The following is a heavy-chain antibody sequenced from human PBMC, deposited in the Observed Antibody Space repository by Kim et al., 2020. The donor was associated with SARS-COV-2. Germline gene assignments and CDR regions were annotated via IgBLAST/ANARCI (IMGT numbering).Heavy chain of an antibody. Sequence: SETLSLTCTVSGGSISSYYWSWSRQRAGKGLEWIGRIYTSGSTNYNPSLKSRGTMAVETSKNQYSLKLSSVTAADTAVYYCAGGLKLYYYGSGCYYNWFDPWGQGTLVTVSS. J-gene: IGHJ5*02. CDR3: AGGLKLYYYGSGCYYNWFDP. V-gene: IGHV4-4*07. CDR2: IYTSGST. CDR1: GGSISSYY. D-gene: IGHD3-10*01.